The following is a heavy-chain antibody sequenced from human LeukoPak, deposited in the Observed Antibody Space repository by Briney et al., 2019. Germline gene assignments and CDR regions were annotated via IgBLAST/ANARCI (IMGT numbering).Heavy chain of an antibody. CDR2: ISASRLYK. J-gene: IGHJ4*02. V-gene: IGHV3-21*01. D-gene: IGHD1-26*01. CDR1: GFTVSSYA. CDR3: ARSKGVGATTGFTY. Sequence: GGSLRLSCAASGFTVSSYAMSWVRQAPGKGLKWVSSISASRLYKDYADSVKGRFTISRDNAKNSLYLQMNSLRAEDTAVYYCARSKGVGATTGFTYWGQGTLVTVSS.